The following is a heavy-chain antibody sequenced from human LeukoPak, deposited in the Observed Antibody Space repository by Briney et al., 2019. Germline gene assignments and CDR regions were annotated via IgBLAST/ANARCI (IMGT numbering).Heavy chain of an antibody. CDR2: INPNSGGT. V-gene: IGHV1-2*02. Sequence: ASVKVSCKASGYTFTGYYMHWVRQAPGQGLEWMGWINPNSGGTNYAQKFQGRVTMTRDTSISTAYMELSRLRSDDTAVYYCARVSWGYCSSTSCPYYFDYWGQGTLVTVSS. J-gene: IGHJ4*02. CDR3: ARVSWGYCSSTSCPYYFDY. CDR1: GYTFTGYY. D-gene: IGHD2-2*01.